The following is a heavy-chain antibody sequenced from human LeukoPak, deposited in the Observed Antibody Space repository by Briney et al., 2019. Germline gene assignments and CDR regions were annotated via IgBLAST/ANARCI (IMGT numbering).Heavy chain of an antibody. CDR2: ISSNGGST. J-gene: IGHJ5*02. CDR1: GFTFSSYA. V-gene: IGHV3-64*02. D-gene: IGHD5-12*01. Sequence: GGSLRLSCAASGFTFSSYAMHWVRQAPGKGLEYVSAISSNGGSTYYADSVKGRFTISRDNSKNTLYLQMGSLRAEDMAVYYCAREATGIGINWFDPWGQGTLVTVSS. CDR3: AREATGIGINWFDP.